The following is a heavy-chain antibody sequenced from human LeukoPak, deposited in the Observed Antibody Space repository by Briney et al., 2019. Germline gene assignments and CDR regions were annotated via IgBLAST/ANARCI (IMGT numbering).Heavy chain of an antibody. Sequence: PSETLSLTCTVSGGSISSYYWSWIRQPPGKGLEWIGNIYYSGSTNYNPSLRSRVTISVDTSKNQFSLKLSSVTAADTAVYFCSTTFPSVGAAGDYYFDYWGQGTLVTVSS. V-gene: IGHV4-59*01. J-gene: IGHJ4*02. CDR3: STTFPSVGAAGDYYFDY. CDR1: GGSISSYY. CDR2: IYYSGST. D-gene: IGHD2-15*01.